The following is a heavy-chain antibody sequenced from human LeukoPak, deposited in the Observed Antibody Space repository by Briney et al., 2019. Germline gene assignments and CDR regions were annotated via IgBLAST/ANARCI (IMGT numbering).Heavy chain of an antibody. CDR1: GGSISSSSYY. J-gene: IGHJ5*02. V-gene: IGHV4-39*07. D-gene: IGHD2-2*01. CDR3: ATRQDIVVVPAAMGGYNWFDP. CDR2: INHSGST. Sequence: PSETLSLTCTVSGGSISSSSYYWGWIRQPPGKGLEWIGEINHSGSTNYNPSLKSRVTISVDTSKNQFSLKLSSVTAADTAVYYCATRQDIVVVPAAMGGYNWFDPWGQGTLVTVSS.